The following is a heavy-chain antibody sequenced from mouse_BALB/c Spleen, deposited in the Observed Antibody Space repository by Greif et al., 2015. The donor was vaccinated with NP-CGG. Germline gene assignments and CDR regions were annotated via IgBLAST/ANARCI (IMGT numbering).Heavy chain of an antibody. CDR2: INPSNGGT. CDR1: GYTFTSYY. Sequence: VQLQQPGAELVKPGASVKLSCKASGYTFTSYYMYWVKQRPGQGLEWIGEINPSNGGTNFNEKFKSKATLTVDKSPSTAYMQLSSLTSEDSAVYYCTGGAFYAMDYWGQGTSVTVSS. CDR3: TGGAFYAMDY. V-gene: IGHV1S81*02. J-gene: IGHJ4*01.